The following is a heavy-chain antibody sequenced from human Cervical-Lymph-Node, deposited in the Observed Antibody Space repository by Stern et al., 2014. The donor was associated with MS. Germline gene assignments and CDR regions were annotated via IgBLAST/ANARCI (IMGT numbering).Heavy chain of an antibody. CDR3: ARDYEDTSMLFDH. J-gene: IGHJ4*02. CDR2: ISYDGNHK. CDR1: GFTFSSYG. Sequence: VQLVESGGAVVQPGRSLRLSCAASGFTFSSYGMPWVRQAPGKGLERVTVISYDGNHKYYAASVKGRFTISRDNSKNTLHLQMNSVTPDDTAIYYCARDYEDTSMLFDHWGQGTLVTVSS. V-gene: IGHV3-30*03. D-gene: IGHD2-8*01.